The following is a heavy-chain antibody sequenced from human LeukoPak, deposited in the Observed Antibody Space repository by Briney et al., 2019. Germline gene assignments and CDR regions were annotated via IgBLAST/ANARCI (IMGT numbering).Heavy chain of an antibody. Sequence: GGSLRLSCAASGFTFSSYAMSWVRQAPGKGLEWVSAISGSGGSTYYADSVKGRFTISRDNSKNTLYLQMNSLRAEDTAVYYCAKPGKEAAAGTGLGFDSWGQGTLVTVTS. V-gene: IGHV3-23*01. CDR1: GFTFSSYA. J-gene: IGHJ5*01. D-gene: IGHD6-13*01. CDR3: AKPGKEAAAGTGLGFDS. CDR2: ISGSGGST.